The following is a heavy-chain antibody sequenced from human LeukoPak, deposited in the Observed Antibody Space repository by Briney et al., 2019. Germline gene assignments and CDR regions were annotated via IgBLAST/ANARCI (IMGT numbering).Heavy chain of an antibody. CDR2: IHHSGTT. CDR3: ARVVVLVTTATLGYYFDY. CDR1: GYSISSGYY. Sequence: SETLSLTCTVSGYSISSGYYWGWIRQPPGKGLDWIGSIHHSGTTYYNPSLQSRVTMSADASNNHFSLKLNSVTAADTAVYYCARVVVLVTTATLGYYFDYWGQGTPVTVSS. J-gene: IGHJ4*02. V-gene: IGHV4-38-2*02. D-gene: IGHD2-15*01.